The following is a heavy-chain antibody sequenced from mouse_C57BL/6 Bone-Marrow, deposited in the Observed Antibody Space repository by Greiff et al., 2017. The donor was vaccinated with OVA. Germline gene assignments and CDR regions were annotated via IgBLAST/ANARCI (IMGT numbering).Heavy chain of an antibody. J-gene: IGHJ1*03. Sequence: APGGVDFSRYWMSWVRRAPGKGLEWIGEINPDSSTINYAPSLKDKFIISRDNAKNTLYLQMSKVRSEDTALYYCARILGYYWYFDVWGTGTTVTVSS. D-gene: IGHD2-2*01. CDR2: INPDSSTI. CDR1: GVDFSRYW. V-gene: IGHV4-1*01. CDR3: ARILGYYWYFDV.